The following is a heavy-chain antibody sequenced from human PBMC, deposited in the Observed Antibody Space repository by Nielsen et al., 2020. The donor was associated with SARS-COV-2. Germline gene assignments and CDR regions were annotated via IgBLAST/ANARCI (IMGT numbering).Heavy chain of an antibody. V-gene: IGHV4-59*13. D-gene: IGHD6-13*01. CDR2: IYYSGST. J-gene: IGHJ4*02. Sequence: PGKGLEWIGYIYYSGSTNYNPSLKSRVTISVDTSKNQFSLKLSSVTAADTAVYYCARRLWAAAAPFDYWGQGTLVTVSS. CDR3: ARRLWAAAAPFDY.